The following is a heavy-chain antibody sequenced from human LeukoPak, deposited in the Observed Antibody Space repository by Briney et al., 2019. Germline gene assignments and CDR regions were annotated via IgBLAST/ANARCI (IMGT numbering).Heavy chain of an antibody. Sequence: ASVKVSCKASGYTFTGYYMHWVRQAPGQGLEWMGWINPNSGGTNYAQKFQGRVTMTRDTSISTAYMELSRLRSDDTAVYYCARAEGSSWTFSPWGQGTLVTVSS. V-gene: IGHV1-2*02. CDR3: ARAEGSSWTFSP. CDR1: GYTFTGYY. CDR2: INPNSGGT. J-gene: IGHJ5*02. D-gene: IGHD6-13*01.